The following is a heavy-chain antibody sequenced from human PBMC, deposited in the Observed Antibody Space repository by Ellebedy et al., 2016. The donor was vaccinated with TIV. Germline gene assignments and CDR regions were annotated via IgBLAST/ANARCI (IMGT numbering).Heavy chain of an antibody. Sequence: GGSLRLXXAASGFTFSSYGMHWVRQAPGKGLEWVAVISYDGSNKYYTDSVKGRFTISRDNSKNTLSLQMSSLRAEDTAVYYCTKSRYSISAPDAFDIWGQGTMVTVSS. V-gene: IGHV3-30*18. CDR3: TKSRYSISAPDAFDI. J-gene: IGHJ3*02. CDR1: GFTFSSYG. D-gene: IGHD6-6*01. CDR2: ISYDGSNK.